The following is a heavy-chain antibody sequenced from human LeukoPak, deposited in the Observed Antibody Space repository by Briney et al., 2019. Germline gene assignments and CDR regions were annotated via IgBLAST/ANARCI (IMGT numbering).Heavy chain of an antibody. Sequence: ASVKVSCKASGYTFIKYGITWVRQAPGQGLEWMGWISAYNGNTTYAQKFQGRVTMTTETSTSTAYMELRSLRSDDTAVYYCARVPAYDRIYYYYYMDLWGNGTTVTISS. CDR3: ARVPAYDRIYYYYYMDL. J-gene: IGHJ6*03. D-gene: IGHD5-12*01. CDR2: ISAYNGNT. V-gene: IGHV1-18*01. CDR1: GYTFIKYG.